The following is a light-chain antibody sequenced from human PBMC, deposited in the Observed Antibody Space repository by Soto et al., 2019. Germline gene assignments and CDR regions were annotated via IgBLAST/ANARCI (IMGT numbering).Light chain of an antibody. CDR1: HSLLHSNGYNY. CDR2: LGS. Sequence: DIVMTQSPLSLPVTPGEAASISCRSSHSLLHSNGYNYLDWYLQKPGQSPKLLIYLGSNRASGVPDRFSGSGSGTDFTLKISRVEAEDVGVYYCMQDLQTPWTFGQGTKVDIK. CDR3: MQDLQTPWT. J-gene: IGKJ1*01. V-gene: IGKV2-28*01.